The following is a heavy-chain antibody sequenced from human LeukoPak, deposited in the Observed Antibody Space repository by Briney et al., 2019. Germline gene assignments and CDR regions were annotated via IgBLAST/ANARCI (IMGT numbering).Heavy chain of an antibody. CDR1: GFTFGTFW. Sequence: PGGSLRLSCEASGFTFGTFWMSWVRQAPGKGLEWVGRIKSKTDGGTTDYAAPVKGRFTISRDDSKNTLYLQMNSLKTEDTAVYYCTTVKQAPGLYYYYMDVWGKGTTVTVSS. V-gene: IGHV3-15*01. CDR3: TTVKQAPGLYYYYMDV. J-gene: IGHJ6*03. CDR2: IKSKTDGGTT.